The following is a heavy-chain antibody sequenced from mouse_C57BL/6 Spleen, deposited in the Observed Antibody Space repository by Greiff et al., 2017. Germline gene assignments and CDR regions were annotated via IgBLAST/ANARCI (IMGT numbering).Heavy chain of an antibody. V-gene: IGHV1-82*01. CDR1: GYAFSSSW. CDR3: ARDYGSSCWYFDV. D-gene: IGHD1-1*01. J-gene: IGHJ1*03. Sequence: VKLQESGPELVKPGASVKISCKASGYAFSSSWMNWVKQRPGKGLEWIGRIYPGDGDTNYNGKFKGKATLTADKSSSTAYMQLSSLTSEDSAVYFCARDYGSSCWYFDVWGTGTTVTVSS. CDR2: IYPGDGDT.